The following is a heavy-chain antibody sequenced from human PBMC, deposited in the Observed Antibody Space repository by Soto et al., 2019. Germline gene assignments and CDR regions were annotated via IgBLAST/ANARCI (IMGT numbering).Heavy chain of an antibody. D-gene: IGHD1-1*01. J-gene: IGHJ3*02. CDR1: GYTFTGYY. V-gene: IGHV1-2*04. CDR2: INPNSGGT. CDR3: ERDELEPEDAFDI. Sequence: GASVKVSCKASGYTFTGYYMHWVRQAPGQGLEWMGWINPNSGGTNYAQKFQGWVTMTRDTSISTAYMELSRLRSDDTAVYYCERDELEPEDAFDIWAQGTMVTVS.